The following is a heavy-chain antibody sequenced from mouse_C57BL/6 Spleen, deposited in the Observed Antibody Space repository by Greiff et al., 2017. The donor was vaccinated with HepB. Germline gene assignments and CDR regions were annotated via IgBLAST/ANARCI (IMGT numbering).Heavy chain of an antibody. CDR3: ARYSYGDCFAV. D-gene: IGHD2-12*01. CDR2: IDPGTGST. Sequence: QVQLKQSVPELVKPGASVKMSCTASGYNFKNTYMNWVKQRPEQSLEWIGEIDPGTGSTNYNPKFQGKATMTVDKSSITAYMQLSSLTSEDSAVYYCARYSYGDCFAVWGTGTLVTVSS. V-gene: IGHV1-77*01. CDR1: GYNFKNTY. J-gene: IGHJ3*01.